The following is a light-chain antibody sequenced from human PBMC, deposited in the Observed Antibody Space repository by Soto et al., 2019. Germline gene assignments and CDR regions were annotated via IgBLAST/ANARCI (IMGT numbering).Light chain of an antibody. CDR1: SSDVGGYNY. CDR2: EVS. J-gene: IGLJ1*01. V-gene: IGLV2-14*01. Sequence: SALTQPASVSGAPGQSSTISCTGTSSDVGGYNYVSWYQQHPGKAPKLMIYEVSNRPSGVSNRFSGSKSGNTASLTISGLQDEDEADYYCSSYTSSSTRVFGTGTKLTVL. CDR3: SSYTSSSTRV.